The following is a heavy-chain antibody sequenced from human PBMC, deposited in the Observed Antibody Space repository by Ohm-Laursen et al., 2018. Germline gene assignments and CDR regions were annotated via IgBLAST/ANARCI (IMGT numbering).Heavy chain of an antibody. J-gene: IGHJ4*02. CDR3: ARSGGYALLDY. Sequence: LSLTCAASGFLLTSNAMTWVRQAPGKGLEWVSVIYSGGSTYYADSVKGRFTISRDNSKNTLYLQMNSLRAEDTAVYYCARSGGYALLDYWGQGTLVTVSS. D-gene: IGHD3-16*01. V-gene: IGHV3-66*01. CDR2: IYSGGST. CDR1: GFLLTSNA.